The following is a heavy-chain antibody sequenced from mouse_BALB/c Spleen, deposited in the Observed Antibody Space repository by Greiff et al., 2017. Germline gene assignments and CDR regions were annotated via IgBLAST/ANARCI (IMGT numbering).Heavy chain of an antibody. D-gene: IGHD4-1*02. CDR1: GFTFSDFY. CDR3: ARYQLGRRYFDV. J-gene: IGHJ1*01. CDR2: SRNKANDYTT. V-gene: IGHV7-1*02. Sequence: EVHLVESGGGLVQPGGSLRLSCATSGFTFSDFYMEWVRQPPGKRLEWIAASRNKANDYTTEYSASVKGRFIVSRDTSQSILYLQMNALRAEDTAIYYCARYQLGRRYFDVWGAGTTVTVSS.